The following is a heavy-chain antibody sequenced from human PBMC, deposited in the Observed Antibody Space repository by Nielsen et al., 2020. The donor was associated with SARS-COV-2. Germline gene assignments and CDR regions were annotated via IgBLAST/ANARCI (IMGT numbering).Heavy chain of an antibody. CDR2: IHHRGST. CDR3: ARAYAGMDTVVRYYYYGTDV. CDR1: GGSFSDYY. V-gene: IGHV4-34*01. J-gene: IGHJ6*02. D-gene: IGHD2-2*03. Sequence: SETLSLTCAVYGGSFSDYYWSWIRQPPGKGLEWIGEIHHRGSTNYDPSLKSRVTISVDTSKNQFSLKLSSVTAADTAVYYCARAYAGMDTVVRYYYYGTDVWGQGTTVTVSS.